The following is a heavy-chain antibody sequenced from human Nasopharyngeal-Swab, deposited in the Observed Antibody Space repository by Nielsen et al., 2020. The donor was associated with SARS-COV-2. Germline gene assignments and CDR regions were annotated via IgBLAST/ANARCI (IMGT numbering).Heavy chain of an antibody. D-gene: IGHD5-24*01. CDR2: INPSGGST. V-gene: IGHV1-46*01. CDR1: GYTFTSYY. J-gene: IGHJ4*02. Sequence: ASVKVSCKASGYTFTSYYMHWVRQAPGQGLEWMGIINPSGGSTSYAQKFQGRVTMTRDTSISTAYMELSRLRSDDTAVYYCARDREMVLDYWGQGTLVTVSS. CDR3: ARDREMVLDY.